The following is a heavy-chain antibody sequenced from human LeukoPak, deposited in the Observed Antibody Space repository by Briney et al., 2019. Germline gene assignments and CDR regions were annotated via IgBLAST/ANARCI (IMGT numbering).Heavy chain of an antibody. V-gene: IGHV3-23*01. D-gene: IGHD2-2*01. CDR1: GFTFSSYA. J-gene: IGHJ6*03. CDR2: ISGSGGST. Sequence: GGSLRLSCAASGFTFSSYAMSWVRLAPGKGLEWVSTISGSGGSTYSADSVKGRFTISRDNSKNTLYLQMNSLRAEDTAVYYCAKAIRTSCYGCNMDVWGKGTTVTVSS. CDR3: AKAIRTSCYGCNMDV.